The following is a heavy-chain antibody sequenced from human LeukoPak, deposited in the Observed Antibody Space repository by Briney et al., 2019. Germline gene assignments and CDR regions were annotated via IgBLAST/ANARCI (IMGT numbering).Heavy chain of an antibody. CDR1: GASLTTYY. D-gene: IGHD6-6*01. CDR3: AREYSTSSEGDYFDY. V-gene: IGHV4-59*01. CDR2: IYHSGST. Sequence: PAETLSLTCTVSGASLTTYYWTWIRQPPGKGLEWVGYIYHSGSTNYNPSLKSRVTISLDTSRNQFSLRLSSVTAADTAVYFCAREYSTSSEGDYFDYWGQGSLVTVSS. J-gene: IGHJ4*02.